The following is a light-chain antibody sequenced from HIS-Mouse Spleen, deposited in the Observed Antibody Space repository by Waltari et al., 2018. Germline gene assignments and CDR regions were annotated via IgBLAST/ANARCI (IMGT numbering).Light chain of an antibody. CDR3: QAWDSSTDVV. CDR1: KFGDKY. J-gene: IGLJ2*01. V-gene: IGLV3-1*01. CDR2: QDS. Sequence: SYELTQPPSVSVSPGQTASINRSGDKFGDKYACWYQQKPGQSPVLVIYQDSKRTSGIPQRFSGSNSGNTATLTISGTQAMDEADYYCQAWDSSTDVVFGGGTKLTVL.